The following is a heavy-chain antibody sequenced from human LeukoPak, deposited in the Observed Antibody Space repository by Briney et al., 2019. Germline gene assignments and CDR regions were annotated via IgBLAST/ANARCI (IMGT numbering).Heavy chain of an antibody. CDR1: GGSISSYY. V-gene: IGHV4-59*01. CDR3: ARSHAVVPAVFDY. D-gene: IGHD2-2*01. Sequence: SETLSLTCTVSGGSISSYYWSWIRQPPGKGLEWIGYIYYSGSTTYNPSLKSRVTISVDTSKNQFSLKLSSVTAADTAVYYCARSHAVVPAVFDYWGQGTLVTVSS. CDR2: IYYSGST. J-gene: IGHJ4*02.